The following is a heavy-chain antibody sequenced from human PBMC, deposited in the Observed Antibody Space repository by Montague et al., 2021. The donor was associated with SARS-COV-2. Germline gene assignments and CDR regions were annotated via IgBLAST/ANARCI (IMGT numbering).Heavy chain of an antibody. D-gene: IGHD3-22*01. CDR2: IYYNGYT. Sequence: SETRSLTCTVSGDSISTYYWSWIRQPPGKGLEWIGYIYYNGYTNYNPSLKSRVTISVDTSKNQFSLGLSSVTAADTAVYFCARGGATYYYDTSGYVNAFDTWGQGTMVTVSS. V-gene: IGHV4-59*01. J-gene: IGHJ3*02. CDR1: GDSISTYY. CDR3: ARGGATYYYDTSGYVNAFDT.